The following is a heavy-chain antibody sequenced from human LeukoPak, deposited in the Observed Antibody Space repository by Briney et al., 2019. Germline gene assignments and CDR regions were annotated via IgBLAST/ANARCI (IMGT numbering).Heavy chain of an antibody. CDR3: AKDIWGSSSYWLDY. CDR1: GFTFSSYA. CDR2: IGDSGGHI. V-gene: IGHV3-23*01. Sequence: GGSLRLSCAASGFTFSSYAMSWVRQAPGEGLEWVSAIGDSGGHIFYADSVKGRFTISRDNSKNTLYLQMNSLRAEDTAVYYCAKDIWGSSSYWLDYWGQGTLVTVSS. D-gene: IGHD6-13*01. J-gene: IGHJ4*02.